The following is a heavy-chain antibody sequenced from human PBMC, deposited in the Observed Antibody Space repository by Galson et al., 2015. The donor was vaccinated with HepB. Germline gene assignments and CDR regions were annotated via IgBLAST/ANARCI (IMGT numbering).Heavy chain of an antibody. CDR1: GYTFTSYG. D-gene: IGHD6-19*01. Sequence: SVKVSCKASGYTFTSYGISWVRQAPGQGLEWMGWISAYNGNTNYAQKLQGRVTMTTDTSTSTAYMELRSLRSDDTAVYYCARDLGYSSGWPKGDAFDIWGQGTMVTVSS. CDR3: ARDLGYSSGWPKGDAFDI. J-gene: IGHJ3*02. CDR2: ISAYNGNT. V-gene: IGHV1-18*01.